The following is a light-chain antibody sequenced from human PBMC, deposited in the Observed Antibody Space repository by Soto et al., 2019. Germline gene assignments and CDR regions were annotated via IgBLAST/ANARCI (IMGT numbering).Light chain of an antibody. CDR2: STS. J-gene: IGKJ1*01. CDR1: QSVISSY. Sequence: ENVLTQSPGTLSLSPGERATLSCRASQSVISSYLAWYQQKPGQAPRLLIYSTSTRATGIPDRFSGSGSGTDFTLTISRLETEDFAVYYCQQYGSSLWTFGQGTKVEIK. CDR3: QQYGSSLWT. V-gene: IGKV3-20*01.